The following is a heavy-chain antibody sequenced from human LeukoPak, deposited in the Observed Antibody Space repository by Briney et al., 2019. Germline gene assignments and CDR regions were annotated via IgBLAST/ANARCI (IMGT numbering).Heavy chain of an antibody. D-gene: IGHD5-12*01. CDR1: GGSFSGYY. CDR3: ARGRGYRTTNWFDP. J-gene: IGHJ5*02. Sequence: SETLSLTCAVYGGSFSGYYWSWIRQPPGKGLEWIGEINHSGSTNYNPPLKSRVTISVDTSKNQFSLKLSSVTAADTAVYYCARGRGYRTTNWFDPWGQGTLVTVSS. CDR2: INHSGST. V-gene: IGHV4-34*01.